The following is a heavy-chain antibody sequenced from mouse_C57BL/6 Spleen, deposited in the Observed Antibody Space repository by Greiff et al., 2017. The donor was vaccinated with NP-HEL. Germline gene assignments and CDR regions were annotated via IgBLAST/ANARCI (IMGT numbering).Heavy chain of an antibody. J-gene: IGHJ4*01. CDR1: GFTFSSYT. V-gene: IGHV5-9*01. Sequence: EVQLVESGGGLVKPGGSLKLSCAASGFTFSSYTMSWVRQTPGKRLEWVATISGGGGNTYYPDSVKGRFTISRDNAKNTLYLQMSSLRSEDTALYYCAMERYYGSSCYAMDYWGQGTSVTVSS. CDR2: ISGGGGNT. CDR3: AMERYYGSSCYAMDY. D-gene: IGHD1-1*01.